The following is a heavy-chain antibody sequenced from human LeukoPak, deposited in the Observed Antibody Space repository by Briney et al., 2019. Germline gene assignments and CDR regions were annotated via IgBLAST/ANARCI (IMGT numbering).Heavy chain of an antibody. Sequence: SETLSLTCTVSGGSISSYYWSWIRQPPGKGLEWIGYIYYSGSTNYHPSLKSRVTISVDTSKNQFSLKLSSVTAADTAVYYCASSYSGSYSLDYWGQGTLVTVSS. D-gene: IGHD1-26*01. CDR3: ASSYSGSYSLDY. J-gene: IGHJ4*02. CDR1: GGSISSYY. V-gene: IGHV4-59*08. CDR2: IYYSGST.